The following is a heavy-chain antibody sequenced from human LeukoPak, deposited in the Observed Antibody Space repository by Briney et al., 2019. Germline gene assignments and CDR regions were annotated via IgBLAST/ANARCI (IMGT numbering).Heavy chain of an antibody. CDR1: GYTFTSYY. D-gene: IGHD3-3*01. J-gene: IGHJ4*02. V-gene: IGHV1-46*01. Sequence: ASVKVSCKASGYTFTSYYMHWVRQAPGQGLEWMGIINPSGGGTSYAQKFQGRVTMTRDTSTSTVYMELSSLRSEDTAVYYCARDLRIGGYYDFWSGYWAPYFDYWGQGTLVTVSS. CDR2: INPSGGGT. CDR3: ARDLRIGGYYDFWSGYWAPYFDY.